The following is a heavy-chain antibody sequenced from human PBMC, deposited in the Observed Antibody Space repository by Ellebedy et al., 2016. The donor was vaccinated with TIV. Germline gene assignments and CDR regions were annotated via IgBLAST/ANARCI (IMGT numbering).Heavy chain of an antibody. V-gene: IGHV3-23*01. CDR1: GFTFNNSA. CDR3: AKGGDASLIDY. J-gene: IGHJ4*02. Sequence: GGSLRLSCAASGFTFNNSAMSWVRQAPGKWLEWVSAISGSGAGTYYADSVKGRFTISRDNSQNTLYLQMDSLRAEDTAVYYCAKGGDASLIDYWGQGTLVTVSS. CDR2: ISGSGAGT. D-gene: IGHD3-10*01.